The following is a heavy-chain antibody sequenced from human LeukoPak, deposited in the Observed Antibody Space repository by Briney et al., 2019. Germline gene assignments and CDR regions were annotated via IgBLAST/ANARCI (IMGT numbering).Heavy chain of an antibody. V-gene: IGHV4-39*01. J-gene: IGHJ4*02. CDR1: GGSINYYY. Sequence: PSETLSLTCTVSGGSINYYYWMWIRQPPGKGLEWIGSPYYTGSTYHNPSLKSRVTMSVDTSKNQFSLKLSSVTAADMAVYYCARRSDYYDSSGYYAYWGQGTLVTVSS. CDR2: PYYTGST. CDR3: ARRSDYYDSSGYYAY. D-gene: IGHD3-22*01.